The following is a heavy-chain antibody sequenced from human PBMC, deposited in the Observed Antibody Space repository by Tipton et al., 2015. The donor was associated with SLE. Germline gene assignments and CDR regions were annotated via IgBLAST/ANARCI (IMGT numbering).Heavy chain of an antibody. D-gene: IGHD6-19*01. CDR3: ARVTGHSSGWYGWVDY. J-gene: IGHJ4*02. CDR2: IYYSGST. Sequence: WVRQAPGKGLEWIGNIYYSGSTYCNPSLKSRVTISVDTSKNQFSLKLSSVTAADTAVYYCARVTGHSSGWYGWVDYWGQGTLVTVSS. V-gene: IGHV4-39*07.